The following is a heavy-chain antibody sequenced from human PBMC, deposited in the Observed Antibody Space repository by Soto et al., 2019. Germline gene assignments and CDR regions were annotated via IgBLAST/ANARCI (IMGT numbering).Heavy chain of an antibody. J-gene: IGHJ6*02. V-gene: IGHV3-23*01. Sequence: PGGSLRLSCAASGFTFSSYAMSWVRQAPGKGLEWVSAISGSGGSTYYADSVKGRFTISRDNSKNTLYLQMNSLRAEDTAVYYCAKGITFGGVIKYYYGMDVWGQGTTVTVSS. CDR2: ISGSGGST. D-gene: IGHD3-16*02. CDR1: GFTFSSYA. CDR3: AKGITFGGVIKYYYGMDV.